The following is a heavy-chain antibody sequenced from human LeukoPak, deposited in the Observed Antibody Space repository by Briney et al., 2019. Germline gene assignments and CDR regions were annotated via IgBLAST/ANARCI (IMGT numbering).Heavy chain of an antibody. Sequence: ASVKVSCKASGGTFSSYAISWVRQAPGQVLEWMGGIIPIFGTANYAQKFQGRVTITADESTSTAYMELSSLRSEDTAVYYCARRPFGGSYEYFDYWGQGTLVTVSS. CDR1: GGTFSSYA. CDR3: ARRPFGGSYEYFDY. J-gene: IGHJ4*02. D-gene: IGHD1-26*01. V-gene: IGHV1-69*13. CDR2: IIPIFGTA.